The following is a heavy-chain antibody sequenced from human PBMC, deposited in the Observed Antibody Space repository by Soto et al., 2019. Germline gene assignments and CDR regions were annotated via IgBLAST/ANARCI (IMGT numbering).Heavy chain of an antibody. J-gene: IGHJ3*02. CDR1: GFTVSSDH. Sequence: EMQLVETGGGLIHPGGSLRLSCAASGFTVSSDHMSWVRQAPGMGLEWISVMYYGGTTYYADSVQGRFTVSRDSSKNTLYLQMNDLRADDTAVYYCAREAAGFDIWGQGTMVTVS. CDR3: AREAAGFDI. D-gene: IGHD6-13*01. V-gene: IGHV3-53*02. CDR2: MYYGGTT.